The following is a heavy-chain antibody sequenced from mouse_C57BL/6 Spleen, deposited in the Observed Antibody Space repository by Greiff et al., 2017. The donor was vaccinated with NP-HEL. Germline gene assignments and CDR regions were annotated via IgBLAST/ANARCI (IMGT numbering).Heavy chain of an antibody. D-gene: IGHD2-14*01. CDR3: ARRYPYYAMDY. J-gene: IGHJ4*01. V-gene: IGHV1-63*01. CDR1: GYTFTNYW. CDR2: IYPGGGYT. Sequence: QVQLQQSGAELVRPGTSVKMSCKASGYTFTNYWIGWAKQRPGHGLEWIGDIYPGGGYTKYNEKFQGKATMTADKSSSTASMQVSSLTSEDSAIYYCARRYPYYAMDYWGQGTSVTVSS.